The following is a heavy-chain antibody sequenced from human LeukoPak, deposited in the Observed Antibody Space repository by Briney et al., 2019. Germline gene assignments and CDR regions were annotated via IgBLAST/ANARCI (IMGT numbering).Heavy chain of an antibody. CDR2: ILYDNK. CDR3: ARYCSGACYSGVDY. Sequence: PGGSLRLSCVASGFTSSSFGMHWVRQAPGRGLEWVALILYDNKYYIDSVKGRFTISRDNSKNTLYLQMDSLRAEDTAVYYCARYCSGACYSGVDYWGQGTLVTVSS. D-gene: IGHD2-21*01. CDR1: GFTSSSFG. V-gene: IGHV3-33*05. J-gene: IGHJ4*02.